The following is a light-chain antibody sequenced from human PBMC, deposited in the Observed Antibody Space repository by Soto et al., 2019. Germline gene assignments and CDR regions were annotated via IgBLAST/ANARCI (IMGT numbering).Light chain of an antibody. CDR1: QSVSSD. CDR3: QHYNNWPLT. V-gene: IGKV3-15*01. J-gene: IGKJ4*01. CDR2: GAS. Sequence: EIVMTQSPATLSVSPGERATLSCRASQSVSSDLAWYQQKPGQAPRLLIYGASTRAIGIPARFGGSGSGTEFALTISSLQSEDFAVYYCQHYNNWPLTFGGGTKVEIK.